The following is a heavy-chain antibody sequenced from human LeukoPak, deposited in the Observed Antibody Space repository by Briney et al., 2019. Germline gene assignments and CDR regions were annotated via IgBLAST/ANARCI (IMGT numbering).Heavy chain of an antibody. V-gene: IGHV3-30*18. J-gene: IGHJ6*04. CDR3: AKDRVLRYFEQYYGMDL. Sequence: PGRSLRLSCAASGFTFSSYGMHWVRQAPGKGLEWVADISYDGSNKYYADSVKGRFTISRDNSKNTLYLQMNSLRAEDTAVYYCAKDRVLRYFEQYYGMDLWGKGTTVTVSS. CDR1: GFTFSSYG. D-gene: IGHD3-9*01. CDR2: ISYDGSNK.